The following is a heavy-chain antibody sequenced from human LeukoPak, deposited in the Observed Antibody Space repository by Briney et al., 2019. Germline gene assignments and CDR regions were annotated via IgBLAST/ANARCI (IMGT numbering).Heavy chain of an antibody. CDR1: GGSISSGDYY. Sequence: PSQTLSLTCTVSGGSISSGDYYWSWHRQPPGKGLEWSGYIYYSGSTYYNPSLKSRVTISVDTSKNQFSLKLRSVTAVDTAVYYCAREGIVATNLFDECGQGTLVTVSS. CDR2: IYYSGST. CDR3: AREGIVATNLFDE. V-gene: IGHV4-30-4*08. D-gene: IGHD5-12*01. J-gene: IGHJ4*02.